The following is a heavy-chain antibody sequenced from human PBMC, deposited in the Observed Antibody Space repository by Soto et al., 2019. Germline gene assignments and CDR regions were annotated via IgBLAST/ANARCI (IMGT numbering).Heavy chain of an antibody. J-gene: IGHJ4*02. CDR3: ARVYRITMVRGELSEY. V-gene: IGHV1-18*01. CDR1: GYTFTSYG. Sequence: QVQLVQSGAEVKKPGASVKVSCKASGYTFTSYGISWVRQAPGQGLEWLGWISAYNGNTNYAQKLQGRVTMTTDTSTSTAYMELRSLRSDDTAVYYCARVYRITMVRGELSEYWGQGTLVTVSS. CDR2: ISAYNGNT. D-gene: IGHD3-10*01.